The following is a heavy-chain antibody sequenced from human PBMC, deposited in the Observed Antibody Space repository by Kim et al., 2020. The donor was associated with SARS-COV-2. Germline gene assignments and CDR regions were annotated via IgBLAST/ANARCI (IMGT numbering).Heavy chain of an antibody. J-gene: IGHJ3*02. V-gene: IGHV3-11*05. Sequence: GGSLRLSCAASGFTFSDYYMSWIRQAPGKGLEWVSYISSSSSYTNYADSVKGRFTISRDNAKNSLYLQMNSLRAEDTAVYYCARGGNYDFWSGYKIMHYAFDIWGQGTMVTVSS. D-gene: IGHD3-3*01. CDR2: ISSSSSYT. CDR1: GFTFSDYY. CDR3: ARGGNYDFWSGYKIMHYAFDI.